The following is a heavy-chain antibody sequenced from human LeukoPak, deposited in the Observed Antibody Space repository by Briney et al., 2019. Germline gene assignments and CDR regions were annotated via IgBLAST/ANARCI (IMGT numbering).Heavy chain of an antibody. D-gene: IGHD7-27*01. CDR2: ITSSSSSM. CDR3: ARDLAWGGY. Sequence: GVSLRLSCAASGFTVSSIHMVWVRQAPGKGLEWVSSITSSSSSMYSADSVKGRLTISRDNAKNSLYLQMNSLRAEDTAVYYCARDLAWGGYWGQGTLVTVSS. V-gene: IGHV3-21*01. J-gene: IGHJ4*02. CDR1: GFTVSSIH.